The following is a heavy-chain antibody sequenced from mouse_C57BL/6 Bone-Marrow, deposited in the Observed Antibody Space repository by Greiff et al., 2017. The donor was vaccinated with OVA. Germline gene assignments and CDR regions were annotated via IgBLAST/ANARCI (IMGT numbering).Heavy chain of an antibody. CDR3: GRVAGLDY. J-gene: IGHJ2*01. V-gene: IGHV1-39*01. CDR1: GYSFTDYN. CDR2: INPNYGTT. Sequence: VQLQQSGPELVKPGTSVKISCKASGYSFTDYNMNWVKQSNGKSLEWIGVINPNYGTTSYNQKFKGKATLTVDQTSSTAYMQRNSLTSEDSAVDYCGRVAGLDYWGQGTTLTVYS. D-gene: IGHD6-2*01.